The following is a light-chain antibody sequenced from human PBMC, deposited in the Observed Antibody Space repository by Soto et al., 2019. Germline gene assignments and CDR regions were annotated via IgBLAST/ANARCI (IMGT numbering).Light chain of an antibody. CDR2: DAS. Sequence: EIVLTQSPATLSLSPGERATLSCRASQSVSSYLAWYQQKPGQAPRLLIYDASNRATGIPARFSGSGSGTDFPLTISSREPEDFAVYYCQQRSNWPPTFGPGTKVDIK. CDR1: QSVSSY. V-gene: IGKV3-11*01. CDR3: QQRSNWPPT. J-gene: IGKJ3*01.